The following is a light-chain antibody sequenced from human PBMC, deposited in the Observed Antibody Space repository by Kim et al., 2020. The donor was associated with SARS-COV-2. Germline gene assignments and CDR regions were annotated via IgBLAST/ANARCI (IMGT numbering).Light chain of an antibody. CDR1: G. CDR2: RNN. CDR3: SAWDASPSAWV. Sequence: GAARLQHHQGPPHTLVSHRNNNRPPGISERFSASRSGDTASLTITGLQPDDEADYYCSAWDASPSAWVFGGGTQLTVL. V-gene: IGLV10-54*04. J-gene: IGLJ3*02.